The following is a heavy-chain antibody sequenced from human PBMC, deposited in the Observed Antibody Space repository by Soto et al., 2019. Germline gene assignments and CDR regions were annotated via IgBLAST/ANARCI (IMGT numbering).Heavy chain of an antibody. V-gene: IGHV4-30-4*01. J-gene: IGHJ4*02. CDR2: IYFSGST. D-gene: IGHD3-16*01. CDR3: ARVLLEGGLDY. Sequence: PSETLSLTCTVSVGSIGSGDYYWSWIRQPPGKGLEWIGYIYFSGSTYYNPSLTSRVTISVDTSKNQFSLKLRSVTAADTAVYYCARVLLEGGLDYWGQGTLVTVSS. CDR1: VGSIGSGDYY.